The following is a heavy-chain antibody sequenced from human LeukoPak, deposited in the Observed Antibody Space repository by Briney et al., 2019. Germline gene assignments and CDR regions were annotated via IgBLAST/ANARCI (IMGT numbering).Heavy chain of an antibody. V-gene: IGHV4-39*01. J-gene: IGHJ4*02. CDR3: ARPLRFDY. D-gene: IGHD5-12*01. CDR1: GGSISYSNYY. Sequence: TSETLSLTCTVSGGSISYSNYYWGWIRQPPGKGLEWIGSILYSGSTYYNPSLKSRVTISVDTSKKQFSLKLSSVTAADTAVYYCARPLRFDYWGQGTLVTVSS. CDR2: ILYSGST.